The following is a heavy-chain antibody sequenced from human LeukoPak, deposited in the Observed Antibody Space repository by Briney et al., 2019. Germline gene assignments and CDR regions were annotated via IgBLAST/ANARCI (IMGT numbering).Heavy chain of an antibody. CDR1: GGTFSSYA. D-gene: IGHD4-17*01. V-gene: IGHV1-69*05. Sequence: GASVKVSCKASGGTFSSYAISWVRQAPGQGLEWMGRIIPIFGTANYAQKFQGRVTITTDESTSTAYMELSSLRSEDTAVYYCARTVGGDYQHYYYSYMDVWGKGTTVTVSS. J-gene: IGHJ6*03. CDR3: ARTVGGDYQHYYYSYMDV. CDR2: IIPIFGTA.